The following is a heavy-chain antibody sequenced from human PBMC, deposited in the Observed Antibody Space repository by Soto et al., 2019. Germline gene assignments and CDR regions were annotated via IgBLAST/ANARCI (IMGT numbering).Heavy chain of an antibody. Sequence: GESLKISCKGSGYSFTSYWIGWVRQMPGKGLEWMGIIYPGDSDTRYSPSFQGQVTISADKSISTAYLQWSSLKASDTAMYYYARHRQQLVYYYGMDVWGQGTTVTVSS. D-gene: IGHD6-13*01. J-gene: IGHJ6*02. CDR1: GYSFTSYW. CDR3: ARHRQQLVYYYGMDV. V-gene: IGHV5-51*01. CDR2: IYPGDSDT.